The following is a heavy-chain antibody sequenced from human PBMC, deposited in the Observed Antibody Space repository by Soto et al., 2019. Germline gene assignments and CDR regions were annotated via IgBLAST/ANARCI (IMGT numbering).Heavy chain of an antibody. Sequence: GGSLRLSCAASGFPFSSYGMHWVRQAPGKGLDWVAVIWYDGSNKDYADSVKGRFTISRDNSKNTLYLQMNSLRADDKAVYYCERSINWGQGTLVTVSS. J-gene: IGHJ4*02. CDR2: IWYDGSNK. CDR1: GFPFSSYG. CDR3: ERSIN. V-gene: IGHV3-33*01.